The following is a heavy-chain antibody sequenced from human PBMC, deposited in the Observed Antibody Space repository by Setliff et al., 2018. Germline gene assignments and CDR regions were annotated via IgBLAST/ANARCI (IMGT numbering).Heavy chain of an antibody. V-gene: IGHV3-20*04. D-gene: IGHD3-22*01. CDR3: ARDRIAPHYYDSSGYYYFDY. CDR1: GFTFDDYG. CDR2: INWNGGST. J-gene: IGHJ4*02. Sequence: SGGSLRLSCAASGFTFDDYGMGWVRQAPGKGLEWVSGINWNGGSTGYADSVKGRFTISRDNAKNSLYLQMNSLRAEDTALYYCARDRIAPHYYDSSGYYYFDYWGQGTLVTVSS.